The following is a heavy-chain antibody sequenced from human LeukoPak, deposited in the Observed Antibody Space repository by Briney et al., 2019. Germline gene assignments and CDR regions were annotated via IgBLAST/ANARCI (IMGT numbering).Heavy chain of an antibody. V-gene: IGHV3-43*01. J-gene: IGHJ4*02. Sequence: GGSLRLSCATSGFNFDRYTIHWVRQAPGKGLEWVSLAGWAGGTTFYSHSVRGRFTISRDSGRKSVYLQMNSLTTDDTAFYFCAKELDTMFFDYWGQEALVTVSS. D-gene: IGHD3-10*02. CDR3: AKELDTMFFDY. CDR2: AGWAGGTT. CDR1: GFNFDRYT.